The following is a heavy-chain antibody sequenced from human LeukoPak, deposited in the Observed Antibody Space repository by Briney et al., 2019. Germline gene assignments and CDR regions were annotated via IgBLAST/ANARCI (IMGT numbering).Heavy chain of an antibody. CDR1: GYTFTGSY. Sequence: ASVKVSCKASGYTFTGSYIHWVRQAPGQGLEWMGWINPNSGGTNSAQKFQGRVTMTRDTSIITAYMELSRLRSDDTAVYFCARGYYDSSDYEYFQHWGQGTLVTVSS. CDR2: INPNSGGT. J-gene: IGHJ1*01. V-gene: IGHV1-2*02. CDR3: ARGYYDSSDYEYFQH. D-gene: IGHD3-22*01.